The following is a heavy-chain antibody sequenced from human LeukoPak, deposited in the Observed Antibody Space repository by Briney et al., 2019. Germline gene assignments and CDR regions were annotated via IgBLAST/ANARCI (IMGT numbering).Heavy chain of an antibody. CDR3: VKGIHYYGSGSYYRNVDAFDI. D-gene: IGHD3-10*01. CDR1: GFTFSSYA. J-gene: IGHJ3*02. V-gene: IGHV3-64D*06. CDR2: ISSNGGST. Sequence: PGGSLRLSCSASGFTFSSYAMHWVRQAPGKGLEYVSAISSNGGSTYYADSAKGRFTISRDNSKNTLYLQMSSLRAEDTAVYYCVKGIHYYGSGSYYRNVDAFDIWGQGTMVTVSS.